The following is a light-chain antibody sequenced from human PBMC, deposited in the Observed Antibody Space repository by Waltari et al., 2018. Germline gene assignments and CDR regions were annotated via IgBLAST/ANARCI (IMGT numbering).Light chain of an antibody. J-gene: IGKJ3*01. Sequence: EIVLTQSPTTLSLSPGERATLSCRASQSVSSYVARYQQKPGQAPRLLIYDASNRATGIPARFSGSGSGTDFTLTISSLEPEDFAVYYCQQRSNWPPFTFGPGTKVDIK. CDR2: DAS. CDR1: QSVSSY. V-gene: IGKV3-11*01. CDR3: QQRSNWPPFT.